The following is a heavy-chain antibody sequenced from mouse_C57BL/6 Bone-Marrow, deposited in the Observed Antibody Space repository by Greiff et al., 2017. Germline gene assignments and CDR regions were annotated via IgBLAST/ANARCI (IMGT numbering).Heavy chain of an antibody. CDR1: GFTFSDFY. CDR2: SRNKANDYTT. CDR3: ARDATVVAPHWYFDV. D-gene: IGHD1-1*01. Sequence: DVKLVESGGGLVQSGRSLRLSCATSGFTFSDFYMEWVRQAPGKGLEGIAASRNKANDYTTEYSASVKDRFIVSRDTSQSILYLQMNALRAEDTAIYYCARDATVVAPHWYFDVWGTGTTVTVSS. J-gene: IGHJ1*03. V-gene: IGHV7-1*01.